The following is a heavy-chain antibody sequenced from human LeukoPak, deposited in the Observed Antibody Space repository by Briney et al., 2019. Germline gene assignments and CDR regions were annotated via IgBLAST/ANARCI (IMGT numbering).Heavy chain of an antibody. D-gene: IGHD3-10*01. CDR3: ARYASGTYYSLDY. CDR2: ISSVSTYI. Sequence: GGSLRLSCAASGFTFNSYSMNWVRQAPGKGLEWVSSISSVSTYIYYADSVKGRFTISRDNAKNSPYLQMNSLRAEDTAVYYCARYASGTYYSLDYWGQGTLVTVSS. V-gene: IGHV3-21*01. J-gene: IGHJ4*02. CDR1: GFTFNSYS.